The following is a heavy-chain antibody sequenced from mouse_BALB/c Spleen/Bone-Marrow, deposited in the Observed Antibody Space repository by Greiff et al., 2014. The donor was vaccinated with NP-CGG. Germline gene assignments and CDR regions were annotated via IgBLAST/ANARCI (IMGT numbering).Heavy chain of an antibody. D-gene: IGHD1-1*01. CDR1: GYPITSAYY. CDR2: ISFDGSN. V-gene: IGHV3-6*02. Sequence: EVQVVESGPGLVKPSQSLSLTCSVTGYPITSAYYWNWIRQFPGNKLEWMGYISFDGSNYYNPSLKNRISITRDTSKSQFFLRLNSVTTEDTATYYCARGGYGSSYDAMDYRGQRTSVTVSS. J-gene: IGHJ4*01. CDR3: ARGGYGSSYDAMDY.